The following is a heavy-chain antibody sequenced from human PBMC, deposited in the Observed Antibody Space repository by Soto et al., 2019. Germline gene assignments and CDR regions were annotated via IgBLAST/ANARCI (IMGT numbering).Heavy chain of an antibody. CDR2: IYYSGST. Sequence: PSETLSLTCTVSGGSISSYCWSWIRQPPGKGLEWIGYIYYSGSTNYNPSLKSRVTISVDTSKNQFSLKLSSVTAADTAVYYCARDRSSGWLSNWFEPWGQGTLVTVSS. V-gene: IGHV4-59*01. CDR3: ARDRSSGWLSNWFEP. J-gene: IGHJ5*02. D-gene: IGHD6-19*01. CDR1: GGSISSYC.